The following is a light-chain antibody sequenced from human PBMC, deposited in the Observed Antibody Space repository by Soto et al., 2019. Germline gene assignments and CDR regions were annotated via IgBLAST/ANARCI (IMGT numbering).Light chain of an antibody. J-gene: IGLJ1*01. Sequence: QSVLTQPASVSGSLGQSITISCTGTSSDVGGYNFVSWYQHHPGKAPKPVIYDVTNRPSGVSSRFSGSKSGNTASLTISGLQAEDEADYYCSSYTRSDTYVFGTGTQLPVL. CDR1: SSDVGGYNF. CDR2: DVT. V-gene: IGLV2-14*03. CDR3: SSYTRSDTYV.